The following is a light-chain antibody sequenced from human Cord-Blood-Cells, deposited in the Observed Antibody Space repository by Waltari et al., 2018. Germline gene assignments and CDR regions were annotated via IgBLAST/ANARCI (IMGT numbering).Light chain of an antibody. Sequence: EIVFTQSPATLSLSPGERANLSCRASQSVSSYLAWYQQKPGQAPRLLIYDASNRATGIPARFSGSGSGTDFTLTISSLEPEDFAVYYCQQRSNWPLTFGGGTKVEIK. CDR2: DAS. CDR1: QSVSSY. CDR3: QQRSNWPLT. V-gene: IGKV3-11*01. J-gene: IGKJ4*01.